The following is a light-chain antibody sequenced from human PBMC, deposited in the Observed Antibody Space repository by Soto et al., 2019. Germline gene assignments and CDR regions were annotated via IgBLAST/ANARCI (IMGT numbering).Light chain of an antibody. J-gene: IGKJ4*01. CDR2: GAS. Sequence: EIVLTQSPGTLSLSPGERATLSCRASQTVNSDYVAWYQQKPGQAPRLLISGASNRASDIPDRFSGSGSGTDFILTISRLEPEDCAMYYCQQYGGSPLVTFGGGTKVEIK. CDR1: QTVNSDY. CDR3: QQYGGSPLVT. V-gene: IGKV3-20*01.